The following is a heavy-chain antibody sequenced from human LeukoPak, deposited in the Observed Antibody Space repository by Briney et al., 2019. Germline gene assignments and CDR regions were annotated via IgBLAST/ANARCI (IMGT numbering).Heavy chain of an antibody. J-gene: IGHJ4*02. CDR2: ISAYNGNT. Sequence: ASVKVSCKASGYTFTSYGISWVRQAPGQGLEWMGWISAYNGNTNYAQKLQGRVTMTTDTSTSTAYMELRSLRSDDTAVYYCARDLYYYDSSGYSPPFDYWGQGTLVTVSS. V-gene: IGHV1-18*01. CDR3: ARDLYYYDSSGYSPPFDY. D-gene: IGHD3-22*01. CDR1: GYTFTSYG.